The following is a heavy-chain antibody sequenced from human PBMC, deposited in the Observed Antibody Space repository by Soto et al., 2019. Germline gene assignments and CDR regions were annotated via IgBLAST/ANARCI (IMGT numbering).Heavy chain of an antibody. CDR3: ARDSGYCSGGSCYPLYFDY. D-gene: IGHD2-15*01. Sequence: EVQLVESGGGLVQPGGSLRLSCAASGFTFSSYWMSWVRQAPGKGLEWVANIKQDGSEKYYVDSVKGRFTSSRDNAKNSLYLQMNSLRAEDTAVYYCARDSGYCSGGSCYPLYFDYWGQGTLVTVSS. V-gene: IGHV3-7*01. CDR1: GFTFSSYW. CDR2: IKQDGSEK. J-gene: IGHJ4*02.